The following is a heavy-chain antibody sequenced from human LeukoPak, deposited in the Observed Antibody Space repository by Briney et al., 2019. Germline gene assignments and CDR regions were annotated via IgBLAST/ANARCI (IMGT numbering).Heavy chain of an antibody. CDR2: ISGSGGST. D-gene: IGHD6-13*01. Sequence: GGSLRLSCEASGFNVGDKYMSWVRQAPGKGLEWVSAISGSGGSTYYADSVKGRFTISRDNSKNTLYLQMNSLRAEDTAVYYCAKDLQYSSSWPLDYWGQGTLVTVSS. V-gene: IGHV3-23*01. J-gene: IGHJ4*02. CDR3: AKDLQYSSSWPLDY. CDR1: GFNVGDKY.